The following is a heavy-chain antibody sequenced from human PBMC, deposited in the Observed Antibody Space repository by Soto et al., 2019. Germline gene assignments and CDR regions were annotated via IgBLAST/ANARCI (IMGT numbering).Heavy chain of an antibody. D-gene: IGHD3-10*01. CDR3: ARDGSGGGGPFDY. Sequence: QVQLVQSGAEVKKPGSSVKVSCKASGGSFRSYAISWVRQAPGQGLEWMGGIIPIFGTANYAQKFQGRVTITADESTRTAYMELSSLRSEDTAVYYCARDGSGGGGPFDYWGQGTLVTVSS. CDR2: IIPIFGTA. V-gene: IGHV1-69*01. J-gene: IGHJ4*02. CDR1: GGSFRSYA.